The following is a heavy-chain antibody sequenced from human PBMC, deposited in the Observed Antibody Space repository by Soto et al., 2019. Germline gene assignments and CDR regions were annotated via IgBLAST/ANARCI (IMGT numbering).Heavy chain of an antibody. J-gene: IGHJ5*02. Sequence: QPGGSLRLSCAASGFTFDDYAVHWVRQAPGKSLEWVSGISWNSGSIGYADSVKGRFTVSRDNAKNSLYLQMNSLRAEDTALYYCAKDFIPYSSSSPNWFDPWGQGTLVTVSS. CDR1: GFTFDDYA. D-gene: IGHD6-6*01. CDR3: AKDFIPYSSSSPNWFDP. CDR2: ISWNSGSI. V-gene: IGHV3-9*01.